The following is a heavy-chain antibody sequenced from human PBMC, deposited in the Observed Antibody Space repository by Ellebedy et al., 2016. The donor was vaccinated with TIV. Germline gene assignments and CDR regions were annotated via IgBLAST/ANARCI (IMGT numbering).Heavy chain of an antibody. CDR1: GYTFTSYD. D-gene: IGHD3-10*01. J-gene: IGHJ5*02. V-gene: IGHV1-8*01. CDR3: TVGLFDP. Sequence: AASVKVSCKPSGYTFTSYDINWVRQAPGQGLEYLGWMQPGSGNTGYAQKFEGRVTMTRDTSTGTAYMELNSLRSEDTAVYYCTVGLFDPWGRGTLVTVSS. CDR2: MQPGSGNT.